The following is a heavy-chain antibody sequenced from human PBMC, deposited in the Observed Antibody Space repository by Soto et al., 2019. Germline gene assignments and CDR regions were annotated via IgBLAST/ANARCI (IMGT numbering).Heavy chain of an antibody. Sequence: GGSLRLSCAASGFTFSSYAMSWVRQAPGKGLEWVSGISDRGDTTHYADSVKGRFTISRDTSRNTLYLHLNTLRAEDTAVYYCAKDKPGTTSFDYWGQGTLVTVSS. CDR1: GFTFSSYA. D-gene: IGHD1-1*01. J-gene: IGHJ4*02. V-gene: IGHV3-23*01. CDR2: ISDRGDTT. CDR3: AKDKPGTTSFDY.